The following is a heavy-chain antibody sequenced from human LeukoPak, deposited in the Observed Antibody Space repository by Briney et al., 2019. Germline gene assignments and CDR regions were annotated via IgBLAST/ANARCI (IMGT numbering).Heavy chain of an antibody. CDR1: GFTFSSYA. V-gene: IGHV3-23*01. J-gene: IGHJ4*02. CDR3: AKGSYYDSSGSFYFDY. CDR2: ISGSGDNT. D-gene: IGHD3-22*01. Sequence: GGSLRLPCAASGFTFSSYAMSWVRQAPGKGLEWVSGISGSGDNTYYADSVKGRFTISRDNSKNTLYVQVNSLGTEDTAAYYCAKGSYYDSSGSFYFDYWGQGTLVTVSS.